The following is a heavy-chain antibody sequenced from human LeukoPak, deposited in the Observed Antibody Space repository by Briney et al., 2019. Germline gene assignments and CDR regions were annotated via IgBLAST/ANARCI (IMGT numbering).Heavy chain of an antibody. J-gene: IGHJ4*02. D-gene: IGHD4-23*01. V-gene: IGHV3-30*18. Sequence: GGSLRLSCAASGFTFSSYGMHWLRQAPGKGLEGVAVISYDGSNKYYAYSVKGRFTISRDNSKNTLYLQMNSLRAEDTAVYYCAKDGSYGGNRAFDYWGQGTLVTVSS. CDR2: ISYDGSNK. CDR3: AKDGSYGGNRAFDY. CDR1: GFTFSSYG.